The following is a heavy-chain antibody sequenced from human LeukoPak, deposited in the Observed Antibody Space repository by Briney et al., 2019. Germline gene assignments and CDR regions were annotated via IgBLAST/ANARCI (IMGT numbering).Heavy chain of an antibody. CDR3: AKDPGGYYGSGSYYTHYYYYYMDV. CDR1: GFTFSSYG. CDR2: ISSDVSKK. D-gene: IGHD3-10*01. Sequence: GRSLRLSCAASGFTFSSYGMNWVRQAPGKGLEWVAIISSDVSKKYHADSVKGRFTISRDNSKNTLYLQMNSLRAEDTAVYYCAKDPGGYYGSGSYYTHYYYYYMDVWGKGTTVTISS. V-gene: IGHV3-30*18. J-gene: IGHJ6*03.